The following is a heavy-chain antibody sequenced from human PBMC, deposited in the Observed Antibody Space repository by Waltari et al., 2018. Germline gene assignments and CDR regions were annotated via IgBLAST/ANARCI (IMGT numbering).Heavy chain of an antibody. D-gene: IGHD5-12*01. J-gene: IGHJ4*02. CDR1: GGTFSSYA. CDR2: IIPIFGTA. CDR3: ARVGRDSGYFEEDYFDY. V-gene: IGHV1-69*01. Sequence: QVQLVQSGAEVKKPGSSVKVSCKASGGTFSSYAISWVRQAPGQGLEWMGGIIPIFGTANYAQKFQGRVTITADESTSTAYMELSSLRAEETAVYYCARVGRDSGYFEEDYFDYWGQGTLVTVSS.